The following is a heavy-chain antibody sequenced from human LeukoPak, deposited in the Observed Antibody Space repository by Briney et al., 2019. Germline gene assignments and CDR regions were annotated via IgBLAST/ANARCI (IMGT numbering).Heavy chain of an antibody. D-gene: IGHD5/OR15-5a*01. V-gene: IGHV3-30-3*01. J-gene: IGHJ5*02. CDR3: ARFVSGLGWFDP. Sequence: PGGSLRLSCAASGFTFSNYAMHWVRQAPGKGLEWVAVFSFGRTNTFYADSVRGRFTISRDNSKNTLYLQMNSLRAEDTAVYYCARFVSGLGWFDPWGQGTLVTVSS. CDR1: GFTFSNYA. CDR2: FSFGRTNT.